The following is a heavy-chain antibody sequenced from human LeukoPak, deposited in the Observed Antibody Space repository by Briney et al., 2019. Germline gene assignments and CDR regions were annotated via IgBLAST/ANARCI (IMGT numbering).Heavy chain of an antibody. J-gene: IGHJ5*02. CDR1: GYTFTGYY. D-gene: IGHD3-9*01. CDR2: INPSGGST. CDR3: ARDHHWDLQLRYFDWLSSGNWFDP. Sequence: ASVKVSCKASGYTFTGYYMHWVRQAPGQGLEWMGWINPSGGSTSYAQKFQGRVTMTRDTSTSTVYMELSSLSSEDTAVYYCARDHHWDLQLRYFDWLSSGNWFDPWGQGTLVTVSS. V-gene: IGHV1-46*01.